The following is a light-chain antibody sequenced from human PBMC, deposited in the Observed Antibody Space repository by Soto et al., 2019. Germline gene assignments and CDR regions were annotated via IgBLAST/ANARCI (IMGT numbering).Light chain of an antibody. V-gene: IGKV1-39*01. Sequence: EIQVTQSPTSLSASVGDRVTITCRASRSIGNNLNWYQQRPGKAPQLLIYAASSLRSGVPSRFSGSSSGTDFTLTINGLQPEDFATYYCQQSFSPHIAFGQGTRL. CDR1: RSIGNN. CDR2: AAS. J-gene: IGKJ5*01. CDR3: QQSFSPHIA.